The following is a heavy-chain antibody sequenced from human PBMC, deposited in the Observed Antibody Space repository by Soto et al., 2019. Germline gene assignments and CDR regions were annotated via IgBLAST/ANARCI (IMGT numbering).Heavy chain of an antibody. J-gene: IGHJ3*01. Sequence: QGQLQQSGPGLVKPSQTLSLTCAISGDSVSSDITSWNWIRQSPSRGLEWLGRTYYRSKWFHDYAASVKSRITINPDTSKNQFSLELNFMTPEDTAVYYCARGNALDVWGQGTMVTVSS. CDR1: GDSVSSDITS. V-gene: IGHV6-1*01. D-gene: IGHD3-10*01. CDR3: ARGNALDV. CDR2: TYYRSKWFH.